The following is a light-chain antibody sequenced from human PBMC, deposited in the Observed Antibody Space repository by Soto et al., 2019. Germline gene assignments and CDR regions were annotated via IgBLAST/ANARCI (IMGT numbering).Light chain of an antibody. CDR2: EVS. V-gene: IGLV2-8*01. Sequence: QSVLTQPPSASGSPGQSVTISCTGTSSDVGGYNYVSWYQQHPDKAPKLMIYEVSQRPSGVPDRFSGSKSGNTASLTVSGLQAEDEADYYCVSYAGTNNFYLFGTGTTVTVL. J-gene: IGLJ1*01. CDR1: SSDVGGYNY. CDR3: VSYAGTNNFYL.